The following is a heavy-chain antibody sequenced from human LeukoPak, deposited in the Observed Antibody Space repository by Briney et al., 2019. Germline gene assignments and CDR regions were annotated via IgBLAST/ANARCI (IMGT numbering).Heavy chain of an antibody. CDR1: GGSISSYY. D-gene: IGHD3-10*01. CDR3: ARDAYYYGSGSHFFDY. CDR2: IYYSGST. Sequence: SETLSLTCTVSGGSISSYYWSWIRQPPGKGLEWIGYIYYSGSTNYNPSLKSRVTISVDTSKNQFSLKLSSGTAADTAVYYCARDAYYYGSGSHFFDYWGQGTLVTVSS. V-gene: IGHV4-59*12. J-gene: IGHJ4*02.